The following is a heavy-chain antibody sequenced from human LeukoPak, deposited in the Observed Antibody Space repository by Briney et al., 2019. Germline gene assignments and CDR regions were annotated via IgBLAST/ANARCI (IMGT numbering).Heavy chain of an antibody. D-gene: IGHD3-10*01. J-gene: IGHJ4*02. V-gene: IGHV3-15*04. CDR1: GFTFTNAW. CDR3: TTDLGTYYHGSQRLIPIDY. Sequence: GSLRLSCVDSGFTFTNAWMSWVRQAPGKGLEWIGRIESKTDGETTNYAEPVRGRFTISRDDSKSAVYLQMNSLKIEDTAVHYCTTDLGTYYHGSQRLIPIDYWGQGTLVTVSS. CDR2: IESKTDGETT.